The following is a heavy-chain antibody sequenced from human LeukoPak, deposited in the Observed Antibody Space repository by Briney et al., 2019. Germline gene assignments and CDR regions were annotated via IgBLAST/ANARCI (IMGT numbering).Heavy chain of an antibody. CDR3: AKDLFSSGSYHAIIDY. V-gene: IGHV3-23*01. CDR1: GFTFSSYA. CDR2: ISGSGGST. D-gene: IGHD1-26*01. J-gene: IGHJ4*02. Sequence: PGGSLRLSCAASGFTFSSYAMSWVRQAPGKGLEWVSAISGSGGSTYYADSVKGRFTISRDNSKNTLYLQMNSLRAEDTAVYYCAKDLFSSGSYHAIIDYWGQGTLVTVSS.